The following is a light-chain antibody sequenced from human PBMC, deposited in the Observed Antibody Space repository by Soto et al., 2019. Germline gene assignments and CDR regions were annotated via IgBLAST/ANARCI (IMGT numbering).Light chain of an antibody. CDR2: GAS. CDR1: QSVSSN. J-gene: IGKJ4*01. Sequence: EIVMTQSPATLSVSPGERATLSCRASQSVSSNLAWYQQKPGQAPRLLIYGASTRATGIPARFSGSGSGTEFTPTISSLQSEEFAVYYCQQYNNWPPLTFGGGTKVEIK. CDR3: QQYNNWPPLT. V-gene: IGKV3-15*01.